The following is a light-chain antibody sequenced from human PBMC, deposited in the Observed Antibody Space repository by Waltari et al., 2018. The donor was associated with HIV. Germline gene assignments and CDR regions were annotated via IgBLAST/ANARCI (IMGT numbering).Light chain of an antibody. CDR2: KAS. Sequence: IQMTQSPSILSASVGDRITITCRASQNVDSWLAWYQQRPGRAPKLLIYKASTLEYDVPARFSGSGSGTNFTLTINNLHPDDFATYYCQQYNSDFYTFGLGTKL. CDR1: QNVDSW. V-gene: IGKV1-5*03. CDR3: QQYNSDFYT. J-gene: IGKJ2*01.